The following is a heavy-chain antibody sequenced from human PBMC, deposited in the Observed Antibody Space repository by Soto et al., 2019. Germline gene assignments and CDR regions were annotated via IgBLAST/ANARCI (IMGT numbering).Heavy chain of an antibody. CDR3: ARGRNCSGGSCYRGGGEGDDYGMDV. CDR1: GGTFSSYA. CDR2: IIPIFGTA. J-gene: IGHJ6*02. V-gene: IGHV1-69*12. D-gene: IGHD2-15*01. Sequence: QVQLVQSGAEVKKPGSSVKVSCKASGGTFSSYAISWVRQAPGQGLEWMGGIIPIFGTANYAQKFQGRVTITANESTSTAYMERSSLRSEDTGVYYCARGRNCSGGSCYRGGGEGDDYGMDVWGQGTTVTVAS.